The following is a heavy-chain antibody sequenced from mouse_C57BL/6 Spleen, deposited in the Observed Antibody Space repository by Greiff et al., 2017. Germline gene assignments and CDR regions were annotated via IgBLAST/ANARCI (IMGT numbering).Heavy chain of an antibody. Sequence: VQLQQSGPELVKPGASVKISCKASGYTFTDYYMTWVKQSHGKSLEWIGDINPNNGGTSYNQKFKGKATLTVDKSSSTAYMELRSLTSEDSAVYYCARGRYGSSYTYAMDDWGQGTSVTVSS. V-gene: IGHV1-26*01. J-gene: IGHJ4*01. CDR3: ARGRYGSSYTYAMDD. CDR2: INPNNGGT. CDR1: GYTFTDYY. D-gene: IGHD1-1*01.